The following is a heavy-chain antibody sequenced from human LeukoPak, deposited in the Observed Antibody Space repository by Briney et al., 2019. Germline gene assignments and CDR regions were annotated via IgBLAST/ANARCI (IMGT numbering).Heavy chain of an antibody. CDR2: IKQDGSEK. CDR1: GFTFSNYW. D-gene: IGHD3-10*01. V-gene: IGHV3-7*01. Sequence: PGGSLRLSCAASGFTFSNYWMSWVRQAPGKGLEWVANIKQDGSEKYYVDSVKGRFTMSRDNAKNSLYLQMSSLRAEDTAVYYCARDLEGTIGYWGQGTLVTVSS. J-gene: IGHJ4*02. CDR3: ARDLEGTIGY.